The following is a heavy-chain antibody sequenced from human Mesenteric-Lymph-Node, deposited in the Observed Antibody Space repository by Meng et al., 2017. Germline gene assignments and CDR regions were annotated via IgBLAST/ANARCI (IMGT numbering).Heavy chain of an antibody. D-gene: IGHD4-17*01. Sequence: QVQLQQWGAGPLKPSETLSLTCAVYGGSFSGFYWTWIRQPPGKGLEWIGEINHGGTTTYNPSLKSRVTISVDTSKNQFSLKLSSVTAADTAVYYCARGPTTYFDYWGQGTLVTVSS. J-gene: IGHJ4*02. CDR2: INHGGTT. CDR1: GGSFSGFY. CDR3: ARGPTTYFDY. V-gene: IGHV4-34*01.